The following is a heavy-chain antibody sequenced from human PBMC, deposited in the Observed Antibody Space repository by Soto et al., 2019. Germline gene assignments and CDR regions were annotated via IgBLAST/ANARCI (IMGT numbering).Heavy chain of an antibody. D-gene: IGHD2-2*01. V-gene: IGHV3-9*01. CDR1: SFTFGDYA. Sequence: EVQLVESGGGLVQPGRSLRLSCAASSFTFGDYAMHWVRQTPGKGLEWVSCISWDSGNIVYVDSVEGRFTISRDNAKNSLFLQMNSLRPEDTAFYYCTKGYTTSCFAHFDYWGKGALVTVSS. CDR2: ISWDSGNI. CDR3: TKGYTTSCFAHFDY. J-gene: IGHJ4*02.